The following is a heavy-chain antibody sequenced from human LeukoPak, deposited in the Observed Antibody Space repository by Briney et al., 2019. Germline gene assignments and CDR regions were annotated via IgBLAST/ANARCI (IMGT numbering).Heavy chain of an antibody. CDR3: ARGYDSSGYYQLLYFQH. J-gene: IGHJ1*01. CDR2: INPNSGGT. D-gene: IGHD3-22*01. CDR1: GYIFTGYY. Sequence: ASVKVSCKSSGYIFTGYYIHWVRQAPGQGLEWMGWINPNSGGTNYAQKFQGRVTMTRDTSISTAYMELSRLRSDDTAVYYCARGYDSSGYYQLLYFQHWGQGTLVTVSS. V-gene: IGHV1-2*02.